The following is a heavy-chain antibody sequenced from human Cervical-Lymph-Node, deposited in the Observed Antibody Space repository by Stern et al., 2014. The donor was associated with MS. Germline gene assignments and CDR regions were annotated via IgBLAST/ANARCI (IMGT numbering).Heavy chain of an antibody. CDR2: ITYDGRNK. Sequence: QVQLVQSGGGAVQPGTSLRLSCVVSALHFSNYGMHPVRRAPGKGLEWIAVITYDGRNKFYADSVMGRFTISRDNSKNTLWLQMNGLKTEDTALYYCAKLAQLTHYFDFWGQGTLVAVSS. CDR1: ALHFSNYG. CDR3: AKLAQLTHYFDF. J-gene: IGHJ4*02. D-gene: IGHD1/OR15-1a*01. V-gene: IGHV3-30*18.